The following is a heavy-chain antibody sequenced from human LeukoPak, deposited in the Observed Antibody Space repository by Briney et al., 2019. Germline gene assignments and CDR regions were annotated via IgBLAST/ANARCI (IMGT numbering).Heavy chain of an antibody. V-gene: IGHV5-51*01. D-gene: IGHD3-22*01. CDR2: IYPGDSDT. CDR3: ARPATTYYYDSGGYNFDY. Sequence: GESLKISCKGSGYSFTSYWSGWVRQMRGKGLECMGIIYPGDSDTRYSPSFQGQVTISADKSISTAYLQWSSLKASDTAMYYCARPATTYYYDSGGYNFDYWGQGTLVTVSS. J-gene: IGHJ4*02. CDR1: GYSFTSYW.